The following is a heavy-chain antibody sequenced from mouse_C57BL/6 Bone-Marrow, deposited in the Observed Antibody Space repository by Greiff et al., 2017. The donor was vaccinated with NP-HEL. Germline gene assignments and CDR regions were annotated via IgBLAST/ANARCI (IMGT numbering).Heavy chain of an antibody. J-gene: IGHJ1*03. Sequence: QVQLQQPGAELVMPGASVKLSCKASGYTFTSYWMHWVKQRPGQGLEWIGEIDPSDSYTNYNQKFKGKSTLTVDKSSSTAYMQLSSLTSEDSAVYYCASPLYDGYPFDVWGTGTTVTVSS. CDR2: IDPSDSYT. CDR1: GYTFTSYW. V-gene: IGHV1-69*01. CDR3: ASPLYDGYPFDV. D-gene: IGHD2-3*01.